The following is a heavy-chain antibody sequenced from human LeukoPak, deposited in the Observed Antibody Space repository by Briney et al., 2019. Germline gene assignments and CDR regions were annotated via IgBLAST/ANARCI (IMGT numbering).Heavy chain of an antibody. CDR1: GFTFSSYT. CDR2: IWYDGSNK. Sequence: GGSLRLSCAASGFTFSSYTMNWVRQAPGKGLEWVAVIWYDGSNKYYADSVKDRFTISRDNSKNTLYLQMNSLRAEDTAVYYCARDESSQQLVLGYWGQGTLVTVSS. V-gene: IGHV3-33*08. CDR3: ARDESSQQLVLGY. D-gene: IGHD6-13*01. J-gene: IGHJ4*02.